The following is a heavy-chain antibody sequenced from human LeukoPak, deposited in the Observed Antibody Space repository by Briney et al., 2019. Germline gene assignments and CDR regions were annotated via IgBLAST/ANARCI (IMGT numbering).Heavy chain of an antibody. V-gene: IGHV3-7*01. CDR3: ARIGYSSSCTDY. D-gene: IGHD2-2*01. CDR2: IKQDGSQK. J-gene: IGHJ4*02. CDR1: GFTFNNYW. Sequence: GGSLRLSCAASGFTFNNYWMTWVRQAPGKGLEWVANIKQDGSQKYYVDSVKGRFTISRDNAKNSVYLQMNTLRAGDTGVYYCARIGYSSSCTDYWGQGTLVTVSS.